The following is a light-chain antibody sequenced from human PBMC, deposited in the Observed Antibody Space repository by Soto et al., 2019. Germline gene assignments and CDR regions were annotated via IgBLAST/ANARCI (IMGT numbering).Light chain of an antibody. CDR3: QQSHSTPPT. V-gene: IGKV1-39*01. J-gene: IGKJ1*01. CDR2: AAS. CDR1: QSISSY. Sequence: DIQMTQSPSSLSTSVGDRLTITCRASQSISSYLNWYQQKPGKAPKLLIYAASRLQSGVPSRFSGSGSGTDFTLTISSLQPEDFATYYCQQSHSTPPTFGQGTKVEIK.